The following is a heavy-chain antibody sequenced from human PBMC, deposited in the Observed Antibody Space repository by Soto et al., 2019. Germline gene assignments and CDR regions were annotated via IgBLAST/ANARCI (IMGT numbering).Heavy chain of an antibody. CDR3: ARVIFGQYYFDY. Sequence: PGGSLRLSCAASGFTFSDYYMSWIRQAPGKGLEWVSYISSSSSYTNYADSVKGRFTISRDNAKNSLYLQMNSLRAEDTAVYYCARVIFGQYYFDYWGQGTLVTVSS. V-gene: IGHV3-11*06. CDR1: GFTFSDYY. D-gene: IGHD3-3*01. CDR2: ISSSSSYT. J-gene: IGHJ4*02.